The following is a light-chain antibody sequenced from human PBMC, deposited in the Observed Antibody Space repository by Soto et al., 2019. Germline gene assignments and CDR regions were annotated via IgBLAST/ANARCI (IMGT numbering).Light chain of an antibody. V-gene: IGLV2-14*03. Sequence: QSALTQPASVSGSPGQSITISCTGTGSDVGGYNYVSWYQQHPGKAPKLMIYYVSHRPSGVSNRFSGSKSGNTASLTISGLQAEDEADYYCSSYTSINSYVFGTGTKLTVL. CDR2: YVS. J-gene: IGLJ1*01. CDR1: GSDVGGYNY. CDR3: SSYTSINSYV.